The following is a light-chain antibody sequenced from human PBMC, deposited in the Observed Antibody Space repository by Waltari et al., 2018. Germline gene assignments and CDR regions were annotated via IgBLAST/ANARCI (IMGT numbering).Light chain of an antibody. J-gene: IGLJ1*01. CDR2: DVS. CDR1: SSDVGGYNY. Sequence: QSALTQPRSVSGSPGQSVTISCTGTSSDVGGYNYVSWYQQHPGKAPKLMIYDVSKRPSGVPDLFSGSNSGNTASLTISGLQAEDEADYYCCSYAGSYTLYVFGTGTKVTVL. CDR3: CSYAGSYTLYV. V-gene: IGLV2-11*01.